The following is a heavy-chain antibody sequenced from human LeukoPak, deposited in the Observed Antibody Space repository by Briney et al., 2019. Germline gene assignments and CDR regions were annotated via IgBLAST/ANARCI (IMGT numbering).Heavy chain of an antibody. CDR3: ARVKPNYYDSSAYGTFDI. D-gene: IGHD3-22*01. J-gene: IGHJ3*02. CDR2: INPSGGST. V-gene: IGHV1-46*01. Sequence: ASVKVSCTASGYTFTSYYMHWVRQAPGQGLEWMGIINPSGGSTSYAQKFQGRVTMTRDTSTSTVYMELSSLRSEDTAVYYCARVKPNYYDSSAYGTFDIWGQGTMVTVSS. CDR1: GYTFTSYY.